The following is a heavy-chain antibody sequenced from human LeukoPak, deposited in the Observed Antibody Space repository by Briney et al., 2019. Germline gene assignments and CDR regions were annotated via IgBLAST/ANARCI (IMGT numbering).Heavy chain of an antibody. V-gene: IGHV3-9*01. CDR2: ISWNSGSI. CDR1: GFTFDDYA. D-gene: IGHD3-22*01. Sequence: GGSLRLSCAASGFTFDDYAMHWVRQAPGKGLEWVSGISWNSGSIGYADSVKGRFTISRDNAKNSLYLQMNSLRADDTAVYYCARAPGDYDTSGYFSMGDYWGQGNLVTVSS. CDR3: ARAPGDYDTSGYFSMGDY. J-gene: IGHJ4*02.